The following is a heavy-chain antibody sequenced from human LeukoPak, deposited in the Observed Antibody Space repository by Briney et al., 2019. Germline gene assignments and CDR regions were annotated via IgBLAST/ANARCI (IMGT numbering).Heavy chain of an antibody. Sequence: ASVKVSCKASGYTFTSYYMHWVRQAPGQGLEWMGIINPSGGSTSYAQKFQGGVTMTRDTSTSTVYMELSSLRSEDTAVYYCARDLIEGSGYYSSTSWGDQLGFDPWGQGTLVTVSS. V-gene: IGHV1-46*01. CDR1: GYTFTSYY. CDR3: ARDLIEGSGYYSSTSWGDQLGFDP. CDR2: INPSGGST. D-gene: IGHD2-2*01. J-gene: IGHJ5*02.